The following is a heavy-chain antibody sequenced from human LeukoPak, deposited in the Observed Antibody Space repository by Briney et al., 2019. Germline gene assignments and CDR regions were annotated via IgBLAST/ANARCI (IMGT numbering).Heavy chain of an antibody. CDR2: INSDGSST. CDR1: GFSFSSHW. Sequence: PGGSLRLSCAASGFSFSSHWVHWVRQAPGKGLVWVSRINSDGSSTSYADSVKGRFTISRDNAKNSLYLQMNSLRAEDTAVYYCAGGTISRGNAHYWGQGTLVTVSS. D-gene: IGHD3-10*01. V-gene: IGHV3-74*01. J-gene: IGHJ4*02. CDR3: AGGTISRGNAHY.